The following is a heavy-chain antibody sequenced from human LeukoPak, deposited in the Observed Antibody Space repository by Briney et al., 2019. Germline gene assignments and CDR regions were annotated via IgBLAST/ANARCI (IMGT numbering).Heavy chain of an antibody. Sequence: SETLSLTCAVYGGPFSGYYWSWIRQPPGKGLEWIAEINHSGSTNYNPSLKSRVTISVDTSKNQFSLKLSSVTAADTAVYYCAVTMVRGVIKGGVFDYWGQGTLVTVSS. CDR2: INHSGST. CDR3: AVTMVRGVIKGGVFDY. V-gene: IGHV4-34*01. D-gene: IGHD3-10*01. J-gene: IGHJ4*02. CDR1: GGPFSGYY.